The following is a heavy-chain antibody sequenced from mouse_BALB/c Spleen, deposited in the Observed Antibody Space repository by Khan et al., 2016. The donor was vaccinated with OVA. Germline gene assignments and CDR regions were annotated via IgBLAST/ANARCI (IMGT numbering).Heavy chain of an antibody. Sequence: QVQLKQSGAELVRPGASVKLSCKTSGYIFTSYWIHWVKQRSGQGLEWIARIYPGTDNAYNNEMLKEKATLTADKSSSTVYIQLSSLKSEDSAVYFCAREESFYYFDYWGQGTTLTVSS. J-gene: IGHJ2*01. CDR2: IYPGTDNA. CDR1: GYIFTSYW. D-gene: IGHD6-2*01. V-gene: IGHV1-76*01. CDR3: AREESFYYFDY.